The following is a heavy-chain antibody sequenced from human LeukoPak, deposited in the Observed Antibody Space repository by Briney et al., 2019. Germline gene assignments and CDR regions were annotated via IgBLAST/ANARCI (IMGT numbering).Heavy chain of an antibody. V-gene: IGHV3-30*02. CDR3: AKDTTPPKAGFDP. CDR1: GFTFSSYG. Sequence: GSLRLSCAASGFTFSSYGMHWVRQAPGKGLEWVAFIRYDGSNKYYADSVKGRFTISRDNSKNTLHLQMNSLRAEDTAVYYCAKDTTPPKAGFDPWGQGTLVTVSS. CDR2: IRYDGSNK. J-gene: IGHJ5*02. D-gene: IGHD1-14*01.